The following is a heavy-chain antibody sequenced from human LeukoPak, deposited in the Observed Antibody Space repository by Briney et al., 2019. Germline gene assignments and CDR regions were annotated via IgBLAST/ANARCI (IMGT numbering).Heavy chain of an antibody. Sequence: SETLSLTCTVSGGSISSSSYYWGWIRQPPGKGLEWIGSIYYSGSTSYNPSLRSRVTISVDTSKNQFSLKLSSVTAADTAVYYCARDLYQPMVRGVIISRRFDPWGQGTLVTVSS. V-gene: IGHV4-39*07. D-gene: IGHD3-10*01. CDR3: ARDLYQPMVRGVIISRRFDP. CDR1: GGSISSSSYY. CDR2: IYYSGST. J-gene: IGHJ5*02.